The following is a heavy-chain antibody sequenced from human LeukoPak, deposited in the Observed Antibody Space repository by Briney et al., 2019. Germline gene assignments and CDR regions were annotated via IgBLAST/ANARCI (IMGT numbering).Heavy chain of an antibody. V-gene: IGHV3-11*01. CDR3: ARRDARWLQVDAFDI. Sequence: GGSLRLSCAASGFTFGDYYMSWIRQAPGKGLEWVSYISSSGTTIYYADSVKGRFTISRDNAKNSLYLQMNSLRAEDTAVYYCARRDARWLQVDAFDIWGQGTMVTVSS. D-gene: IGHD5-24*01. J-gene: IGHJ3*02. CDR2: ISSSGTTI. CDR1: GFTFGDYY.